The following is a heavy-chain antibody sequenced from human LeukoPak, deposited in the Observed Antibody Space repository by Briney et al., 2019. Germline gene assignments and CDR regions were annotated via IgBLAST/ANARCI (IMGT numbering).Heavy chain of an antibody. D-gene: IGHD3-10*01. CDR1: GGTFSSYA. Sequence: GASVKVSCKASGGTFSSYAISWVRQAPGQGLEWMGGIIPIVGTANYAQKFQGRVTTTTDQSTSTAYMELSSLRSEDTAVYYCAREMLYYGSGSYYKRGVGYFDYWGQGPLVTVSS. CDR3: AREMLYYGSGSYYKRGVGYFDY. CDR2: IIPIVGTA. J-gene: IGHJ4*02. V-gene: IGHV1-69*05.